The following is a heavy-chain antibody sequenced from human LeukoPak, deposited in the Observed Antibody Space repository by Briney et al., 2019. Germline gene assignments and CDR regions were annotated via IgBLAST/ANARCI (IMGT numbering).Heavy chain of an antibody. D-gene: IGHD1-26*01. CDR2: IYYSGST. CDR3: ARIVGVSDY. CDR1: GGSISSSSYY. Sequence: SETLSLTCTVSGGSISSSSYYWGWIRQPPGKGLEWIGSIYYSGSTYCNPSLKSRVTISVDTSKNQFSLKLSSVTAADTAVYYCARIVGVSDYWGQGTLVTVSS. J-gene: IGHJ4*02. V-gene: IGHV4-39*01.